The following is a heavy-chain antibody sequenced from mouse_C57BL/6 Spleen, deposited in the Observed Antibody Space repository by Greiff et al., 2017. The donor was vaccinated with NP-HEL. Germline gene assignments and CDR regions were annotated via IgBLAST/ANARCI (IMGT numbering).Heavy chain of an antibody. J-gene: IGHJ2*01. CDR2: ISSGSSTI. CDR3: ARGPDYYGRDYFDY. V-gene: IGHV5-17*01. Sequence: EVKLMESGGGLVKPGGSLKLSCAASGFTFSDYGMHWVRQAPEKGLEWVAYISSGSSTIYYADTVKGRFTISRDNAKNTLFLQMTSLRSEDTAMYYCARGPDYYGRDYFDYWGQGTTLTVSS. CDR1: GFTFSDYG. D-gene: IGHD1-1*01.